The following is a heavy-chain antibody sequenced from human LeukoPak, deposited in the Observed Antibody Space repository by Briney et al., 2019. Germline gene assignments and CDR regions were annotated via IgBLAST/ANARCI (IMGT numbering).Heavy chain of an antibody. CDR3: SRESGPYCPFGH. CDR2: ISLRGTT. V-gene: IGHV4-4*02. Sequence: PSGTLSLTCGVSGGSITTTNFWSWVRPPPGGGLEWIGEISLRGTTQYHPSLKSRVSISIDDSKNHLYLSLASVTAADTAVYYCSRESGPYCPFGHWGQGTLVAVTS. D-gene: IGHD1-26*01. J-gene: IGHJ5*02. CDR1: GGSITTTNF.